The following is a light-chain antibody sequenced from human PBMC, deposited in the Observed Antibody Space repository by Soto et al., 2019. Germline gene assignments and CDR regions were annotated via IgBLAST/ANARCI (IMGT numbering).Light chain of an antibody. J-gene: IGKJ4*01. CDR3: QQYYNYPLT. Sequence: AIRMTQSPSSLSASTGDRVTITCRASQGIRNYLAWYQQKPGKAPMLLISAASTLQSGVSSRFSGSGSGTDFTLTISSLQSEDFAIYYCQQYYNYPLTFGGGTKVEIK. CDR1: QGIRNY. CDR2: AAS. V-gene: IGKV1-8*01.